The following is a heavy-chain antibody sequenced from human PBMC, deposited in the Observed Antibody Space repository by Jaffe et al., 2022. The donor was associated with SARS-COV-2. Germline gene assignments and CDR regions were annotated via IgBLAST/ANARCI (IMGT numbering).Heavy chain of an antibody. CDR2: IYCGGST. J-gene: IGHJ5*02. Sequence: QLQLQESGPGLVKPSETLSLTCTVSGGSITNSSCYWGWIRQPPGKGLEWIGSIYCGGSTYYNPSLRSRLTMSVDTSKNQFSLKLSSVTAADTAVYYCSLGRYGSGSYFPNWFDPWGQGTLVTVSS. CDR1: GGSITNSSCY. CDR3: SLGRYGSGSYFPNWFDP. V-gene: IGHV4-39*01. D-gene: IGHD3-10*01.